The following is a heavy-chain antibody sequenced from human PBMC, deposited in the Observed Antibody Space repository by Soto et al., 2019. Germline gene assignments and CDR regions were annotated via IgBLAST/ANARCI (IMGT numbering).Heavy chain of an antibody. CDR1: GFTFSSYA. Sequence: PGGSLRLSCAASGFTFSSYAMSWVRQAPGKGLEWVSAISGSGDSTYYADSVKGRFTISRDNSKNTLYLQMNSLRAEDTAVYYCAKYTSGYWYFDLWGRGTLVTVSS. D-gene: IGHD2-8*02. V-gene: IGHV3-23*01. J-gene: IGHJ2*01. CDR2: ISGSGDST. CDR3: AKYTSGYWYFDL.